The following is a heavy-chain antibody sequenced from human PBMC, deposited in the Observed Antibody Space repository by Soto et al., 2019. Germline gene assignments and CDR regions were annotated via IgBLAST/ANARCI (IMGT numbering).Heavy chain of an antibody. CDR2: IYSGGST. V-gene: IGHV3-53*02. D-gene: IGHD3-22*01. Sequence: EVQLVETGGGLIQPGGSLRLSCAASGFTVSSHYMSWVRQAPGKGLEWVSVIYSGGSTYYADSVKGRFTISRDNSKNTLYLQMNSLRAEDTAVYYCARDHYYDSSGYYYWGQGTLVTVSS. CDR3: ARDHYYDSSGYYY. J-gene: IGHJ4*02. CDR1: GFTVSSHY.